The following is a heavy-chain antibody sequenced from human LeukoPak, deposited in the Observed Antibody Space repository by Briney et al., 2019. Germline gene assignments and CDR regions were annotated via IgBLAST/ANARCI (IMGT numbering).Heavy chain of an antibody. CDR2: IIPIFGTA. CDR1: GYTLTGYY. D-gene: IGHD6-19*01. Sequence: SVKVSCKASGYTLTGYYMHWVRQAPGQGLEWMGGIIPIFGTANYAQKFQGRVTITADESTSTAYMELSSLRSEDTAVYYCARETPYSSGSCMDVWGQGTTVTVSS. J-gene: IGHJ6*02. CDR3: ARETPYSSGSCMDV. V-gene: IGHV1-69*13.